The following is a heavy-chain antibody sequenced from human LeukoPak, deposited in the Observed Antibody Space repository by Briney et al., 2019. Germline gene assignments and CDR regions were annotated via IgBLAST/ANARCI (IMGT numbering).Heavy chain of an antibody. J-gene: IGHJ3*02. CDR1: GSTFSSYT. D-gene: IGHD3-22*01. Sequence: GGSLRLSCAASGSTFSSYTMNWVRQAPGKGLEWVSYISSSSSTIYYGDSVKGRFTISRDNAKNSLYLQMNSLRAEDTAVYYCARGSYAPPYYYDSSGYAAFDIWGQGTMVTVSS. CDR3: ARGSYAPPYYYDSSGYAAFDI. V-gene: IGHV3-48*04. CDR2: ISSSSSTI.